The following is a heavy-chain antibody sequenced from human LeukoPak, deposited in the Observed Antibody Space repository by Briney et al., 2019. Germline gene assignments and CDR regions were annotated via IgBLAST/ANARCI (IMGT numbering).Heavy chain of an antibody. J-gene: IGHJ4*02. CDR3: ARIYTGNYLDY. D-gene: IGHD1-1*01. CDR2: FYTSGTT. Sequence: SETLSLTCTVSGDSINNYYWNWIRQPPGKGLEWIGRFYTSGTTTYNPSLKSRVTMSFDTSKNQFSVRLTSVTAADTAVYYCARIYTGNYLDYWGQGTLLTVSS. CDR1: GDSINNYY. V-gene: IGHV4-4*07.